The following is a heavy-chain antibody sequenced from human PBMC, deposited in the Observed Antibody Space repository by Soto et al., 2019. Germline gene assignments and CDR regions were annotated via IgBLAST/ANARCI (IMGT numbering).Heavy chain of an antibody. V-gene: IGHV1-18*01. CDR3: ARENVLSYVDTAMVDYFDY. J-gene: IGHJ4*02. D-gene: IGHD5-18*01. CDR2: ISGYNGDT. CDR1: GYTFNTYS. Sequence: QVQLVQSGAEVKKPGASVKVSCKASGYTFNTYSISWVRQAPGQGLEWMGWISGYNGDTHYAQKFQGRFTMTTDPSQSTAYMALRSLRSDDTAMYYCARENVLSYVDTAMVDYFDYWGQGTLVTVSS.